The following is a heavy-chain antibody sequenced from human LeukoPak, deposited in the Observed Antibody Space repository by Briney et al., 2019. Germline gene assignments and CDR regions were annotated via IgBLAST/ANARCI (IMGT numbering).Heavy chain of an antibody. J-gene: IGHJ4*02. CDR2: INHSGST. CDR3: ARPSRYYGSGSSYFDY. CDR1: GGSFSGYY. V-gene: IGHV4-34*01. D-gene: IGHD3-10*01. Sequence: SETLSLTCAVYGGSFSGYYWSWIRQPPGEGLEWIGEINHSGSTNYNPSLKSRVTISVDTSKNQFSLKLSSVTAADTAVYYCARPSRYYGSGSSYFDYWGQGTLVTVSS.